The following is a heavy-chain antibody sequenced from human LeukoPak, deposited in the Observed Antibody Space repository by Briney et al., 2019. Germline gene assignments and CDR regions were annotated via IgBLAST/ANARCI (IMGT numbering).Heavy chain of an antibody. D-gene: IGHD3-22*01. V-gene: IGHV3-20*04. CDR3: ARDLYEGSGSDY. J-gene: IGHJ4*02. Sequence: GGSLRLSCAASGFTFDDYGMSWVRQAPGKGLEWVSGINWNGSSTGYADSVKGRFTISRDNAKNSLYLQMNSLRAEDTALYYCARDLYEGSGSDYWGQGTLVTVSS. CDR1: GFTFDDYG. CDR2: INWNGSST.